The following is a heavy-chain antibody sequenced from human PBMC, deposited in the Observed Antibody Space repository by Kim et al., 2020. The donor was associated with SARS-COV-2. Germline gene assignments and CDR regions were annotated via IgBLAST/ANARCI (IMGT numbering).Heavy chain of an antibody. J-gene: IGHJ5*02. D-gene: IGHD2-8*01. CDR2: IIPILGIA. CDR3: ASTPGYCTNGVCYPAFVSRSFHAFDP. V-gene: IGHV1-69*04. Sequence: SVKVSCKASGGTFSSYAISWVRQAPGQGLEWMGRIIPILGIANYAQKFQGRVTITADKSTSTAYMELSSLRSEDTAVYYCASTPGYCTNGVCYPAFVSRSFHAFDPWGQGTLVTVSS. CDR1: GGTFSSYA.